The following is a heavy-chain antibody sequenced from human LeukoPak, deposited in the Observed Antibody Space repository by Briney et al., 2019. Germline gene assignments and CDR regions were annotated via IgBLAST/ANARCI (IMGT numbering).Heavy chain of an antibody. CDR1: GFTFDDYA. V-gene: IGHV3-9*01. CDR3: AKDRALQGRGLYYFDY. CDR2: ISWNSGSI. D-gene: IGHD5-24*01. J-gene: IGHJ4*02. Sequence: GRSLRLSCAASGFTFDDYAMHWVRQAPGKGLEWVSGISWNSGSIGYADSMKGRFTISRDNAKNSLYLQMNSLRSEDTALYYCAKDRALQGRGLYYFDYWGQGTLVTVSS.